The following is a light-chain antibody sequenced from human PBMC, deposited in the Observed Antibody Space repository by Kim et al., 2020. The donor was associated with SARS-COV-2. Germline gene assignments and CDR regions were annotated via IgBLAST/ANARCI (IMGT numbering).Light chain of an antibody. CDR3: QTWGSGIGV. CDR1: RGHNNYP. Sequence: SGNRPCSLSRGHNNYPVAWLQQLPGTGPRCLMRVYSDGRHTQGDGIPDRFSGASSGSEYYLTISGLQSEDEADYYCQTWGSGIGVFGGGTQLTVL. V-gene: IGLV4-69*01. CDR2: VYSDGRH. J-gene: IGLJ2*01.